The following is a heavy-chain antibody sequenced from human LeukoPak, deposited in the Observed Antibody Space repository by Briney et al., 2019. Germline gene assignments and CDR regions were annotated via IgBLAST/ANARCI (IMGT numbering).Heavy chain of an antibody. D-gene: IGHD3-10*01. CDR2: VYYSRSS. CDR1: GGSNGYHY. V-gene: IGHV4-59*11. CDR3: ARTRSWSGSYYWYFDL. Sequence: SEPLSLICSVSGGSNGYHYWNWIRHAPGKGVVWIGYVYYSRSSNYNPSLKSRVSMSMDTSSNQYSLTLRSVTADDSTVYFCARTRSWSGSYYWYFDLWGRGTLVTVSS. J-gene: IGHJ2*01.